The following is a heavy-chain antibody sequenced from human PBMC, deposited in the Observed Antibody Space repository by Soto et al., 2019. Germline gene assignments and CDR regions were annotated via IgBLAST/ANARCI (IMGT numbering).Heavy chain of an antibody. CDR3: AGGRIVVVGSRAYYGMDV. J-gene: IGHJ6*02. CDR2: IIPVFGLV. V-gene: IGHV1-69*01. Sequence: QVHLLLQSGAEVKKPGSSVKVSCKASGGTPSNSAISWVRQAPGQGLEWMGGIIPVFGLVKYAQNFQGRVTITADESMNPAYMELSSLRPEDTAVYYCAGGRIVVVGSRAYYGMDVWGQGTTVTVSS. D-gene: IGHD3-22*01. CDR1: GGTPSNSA.